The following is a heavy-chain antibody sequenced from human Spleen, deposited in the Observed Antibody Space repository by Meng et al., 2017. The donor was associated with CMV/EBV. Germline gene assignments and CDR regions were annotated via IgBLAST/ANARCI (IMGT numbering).Heavy chain of an antibody. Sequence: GESLKISCEASGFTFSTYAMSWVRQAPGKGLEWVSVIVGSGGGTYYAGSVKGRFTISRDNSKNTLYLQMSSLRAEDTAVYYCARTYDFWSAYRGWGQGTLVTVSS. CDR1: GFTFSTYA. J-gene: IGHJ4*02. CDR3: ARTYDFWSAYRG. CDR2: IVGSGGGT. D-gene: IGHD3-3*01. V-gene: IGHV3-23*01.